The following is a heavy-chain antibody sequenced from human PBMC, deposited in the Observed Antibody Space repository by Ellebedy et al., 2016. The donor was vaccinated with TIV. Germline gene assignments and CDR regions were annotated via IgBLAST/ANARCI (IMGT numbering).Heavy chain of an antibody. Sequence: ASVKVSCXASGYTFTGYYMHWVRQAPGQGLEWMGWINPNSGGTNYAQKFQGRVTMTRDTSISTAYMELSRLRSDDTAVYYCARVVGKTGTTGFQGYWGQGTLVTVSS. CDR1: GYTFTGYY. CDR2: INPNSGGT. J-gene: IGHJ4*02. CDR3: ARVVGKTGTTGFQGY. D-gene: IGHD1-7*01. V-gene: IGHV1-2*02.